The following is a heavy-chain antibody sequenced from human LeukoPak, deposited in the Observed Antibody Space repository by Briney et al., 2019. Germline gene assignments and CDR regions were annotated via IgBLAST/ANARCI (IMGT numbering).Heavy chain of an antibody. Sequence: SETLSLTCTVSGGSISSSSYYWGWIRQPPGKGLEWIGTIYYSGCTYYNPSLKSRVTISVDTSKNQFSLKLRSVTAADTAVYYCDTRGENSSWDFDYWGQGTLVTVSS. D-gene: IGHD6-13*01. CDR2: IYYSGCT. CDR3: DTRGENSSWDFDY. J-gene: IGHJ4*02. V-gene: IGHV4-39*01. CDR1: GGSISSSSYY.